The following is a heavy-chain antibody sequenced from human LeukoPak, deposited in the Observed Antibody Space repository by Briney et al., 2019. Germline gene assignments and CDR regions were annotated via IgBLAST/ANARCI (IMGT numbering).Heavy chain of an antibody. CDR2: IRSKANSYAT. V-gene: IGHV3-73*01. J-gene: IGHJ4*02. Sequence: GGSLKLSCAASGFTFSGSAMHWVRQASGEGLEWVGRIRSKANSYATAYAASVKGRFTISRDDSKNTAYLQMNSLKTEDTAVYYCTSNYDILTGLFNFDYWGQGTLVTVSS. CDR3: TSNYDILTGLFNFDY. CDR1: GFTFSGSA. D-gene: IGHD3-9*01.